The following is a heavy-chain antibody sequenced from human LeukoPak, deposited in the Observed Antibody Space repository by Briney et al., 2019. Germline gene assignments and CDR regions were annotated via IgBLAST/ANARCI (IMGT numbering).Heavy chain of an antibody. CDR3: ARGVFAY. J-gene: IGHJ4*02. CDR1: GITISTNY. Sequence: HPGGSLRLYCAASGITISTNYMRWVRQAPGKGLEWVSIAFSDGRTFYADSVKGRFTISKDSSKNTVFLQMNSLRAEDTAVYYCARGVFAYWGQGTLVTVSS. CDR2: AFSDGRT. V-gene: IGHV3-53*01.